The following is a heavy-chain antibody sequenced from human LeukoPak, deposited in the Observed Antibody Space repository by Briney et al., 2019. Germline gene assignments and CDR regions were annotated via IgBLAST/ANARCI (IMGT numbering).Heavy chain of an antibody. D-gene: IGHD4-17*01. J-gene: IGHJ5*02. CDR3: ARDLTSDYGDYWTWFDP. CDR1: GYTFTSYG. CDR2: ISAYNGNT. V-gene: IGHV1-18*01. Sequence: ASVKVSCKASGYTFTSYGISWVRQAPGQGLEWMGWISAYNGNTNYAQKLQGRVTMTTDTSTSTAYMELRSLRSDDTAVYYCARDLTSDYGDYWTWFDPWGQGTLVTVSS.